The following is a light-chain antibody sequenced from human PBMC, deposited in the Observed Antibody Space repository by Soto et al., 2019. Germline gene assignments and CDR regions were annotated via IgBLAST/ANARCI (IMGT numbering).Light chain of an antibody. J-gene: IGKJ2*01. CDR2: KAS. CDR3: QQYNSYRMYT. Sequence: DIQMTQSPSTLSASVGDRVTITCRASQSISSWLAWYQQKPGKAPKLLIYKASSLESGVPSRFSRSGTGTEFTPTISSLQPDDFATYCFQQYNSYRMYTFGQGTKLEIK. V-gene: IGKV1-5*03. CDR1: QSISSW.